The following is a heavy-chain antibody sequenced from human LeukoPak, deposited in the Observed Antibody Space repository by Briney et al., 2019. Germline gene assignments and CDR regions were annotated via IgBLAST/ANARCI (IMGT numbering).Heavy chain of an antibody. V-gene: IGHV1-2*02. CDR2: INPNSGGT. CDR1: GYTFIGYY. Sequence: WASVKVSCKASGYTFIGYYIHWVRQVPGQGLEWMGWINPNSGGTNYAQRFQGRVTMTRDTSISTAYMELSGLRSDDTAVYYCARDASPFDYWGQGTLVTVSS. CDR3: ARDASPFDY. J-gene: IGHJ4*02.